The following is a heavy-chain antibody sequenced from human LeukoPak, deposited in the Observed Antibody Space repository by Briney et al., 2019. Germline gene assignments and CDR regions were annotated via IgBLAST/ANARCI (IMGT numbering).Heavy chain of an antibody. Sequence: SETLSLTCTVSGGSVTTHYWNWIRQPPGKGLEWIGYIHYTGSTDLNPSLKSRVTMSVDTSKNQFSLKLSSVSAADTAVYFCARWGDAAGTRGLFAFDVWGQGTMVTVSS. CDR1: GGSVTTHY. CDR3: ARWGDAAGTRGLFAFDV. CDR2: IHYTGST. V-gene: IGHV4-59*02. J-gene: IGHJ3*01. D-gene: IGHD6-19*01.